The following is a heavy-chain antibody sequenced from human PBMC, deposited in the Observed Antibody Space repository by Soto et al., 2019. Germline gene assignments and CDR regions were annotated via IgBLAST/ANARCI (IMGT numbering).Heavy chain of an antibody. J-gene: IGHJ4*02. Sequence: GGSLRLSCAASGFTFSSYGMHWVRQAPGKGLEWVAVIWYDGSNKYYADSVKGRFTISRDNSKNTLYLQMNSLRAEDTAVYYCAREEVYYYGSGSYPLFDYWGQGTLVTVSS. CDR3: AREEVYYYGSGSYPLFDY. V-gene: IGHV3-33*01. CDR1: GFTFSSYG. D-gene: IGHD3-10*01. CDR2: IWYDGSNK.